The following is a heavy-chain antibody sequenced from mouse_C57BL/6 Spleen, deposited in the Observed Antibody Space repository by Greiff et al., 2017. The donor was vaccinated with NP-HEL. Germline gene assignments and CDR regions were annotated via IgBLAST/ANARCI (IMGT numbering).Heavy chain of an antibody. D-gene: IGHD2-10*01. V-gene: IGHV2-2*01. CDR2: IWSGGST. J-gene: IGHJ2*01. CDR3: ARGLLLYYFDY. Sequence: VKLMESGPGLVQPSQSLSITCTVSGFSLTSYGVHWVRQSPGKGLEWLGVIWSGGSTDYNAAFISRLSISKDNSKSQVFFKMNSLQADDTAIYYCARGLLLYYFDYWGQGTTLTVSS. CDR1: GFSLTSYG.